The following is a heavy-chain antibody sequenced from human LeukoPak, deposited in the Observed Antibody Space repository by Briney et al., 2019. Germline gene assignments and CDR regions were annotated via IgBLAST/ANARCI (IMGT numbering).Heavy chain of an antibody. D-gene: IGHD6-6*01. CDR3: SSRGGSTSSLDS. CDR1: RGTFSNLA. CDR2: IIPAFGTP. Sequence: ASVKASCKASRGTFSNLAFSWVRHAPGQGLEWMGGIIPAFGTPSYPQRFHGRVTISTDESTSSVYMELSGLRSEDTAVYYCSSRGGSTSSLDSWGQGTLV. J-gene: IGHJ4*02. V-gene: IGHV1-69*05.